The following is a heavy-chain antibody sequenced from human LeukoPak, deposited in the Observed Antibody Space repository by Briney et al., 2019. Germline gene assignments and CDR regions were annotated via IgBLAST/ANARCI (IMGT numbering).Heavy chain of an antibody. CDR3: ARLTGDFWSGYPVYYYYYMDV. J-gene: IGHJ6*03. CDR1: GGSISGSNW. CDR2: IYHSGST. V-gene: IGHV4-4*02. D-gene: IGHD3-3*01. Sequence: SATLSLTCVVSGGSISGSNWWSWVRQPPGKGLEWIGEIYHSGSTNYNPSLKSRVTISVNKSKNQFSLKLSSVTAADTAVYYCARLTGDFWSGYPVYYYYYMDVWGKGTTVTVSS.